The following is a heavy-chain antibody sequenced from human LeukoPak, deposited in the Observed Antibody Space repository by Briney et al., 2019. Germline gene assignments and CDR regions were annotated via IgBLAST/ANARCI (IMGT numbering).Heavy chain of an antibody. CDR3: TRGRGADGYNYFDY. CDR2: IRSSSSII. Sequence: PGGSLRLSCAASGLNFNGYSMNWVRRAPGKGLEWVSYIRSSSSIIYYADSVKGRFTISRDNAKNSLYLQMNSLRDKDTAVYYCTRGRGADGYNYFDYWGQGTLVTVSS. D-gene: IGHD5-24*01. V-gene: IGHV3-48*02. J-gene: IGHJ4*02. CDR1: GLNFNGYS.